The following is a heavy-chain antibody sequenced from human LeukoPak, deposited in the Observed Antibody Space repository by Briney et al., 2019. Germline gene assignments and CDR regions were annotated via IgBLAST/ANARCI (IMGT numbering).Heavy chain of an antibody. CDR2: INPNSGGT. D-gene: IGHD2-15*01. CDR3: ARGRYCSGGSCYSFSDYDY. CDR1: GYTFTGYY. Sequence: ASVKVSCKASGYTFTGYYMHRVRQAPGQGLEWMGWINPNSGGTNYAQKFQGRVTMTRDTSISTAYMELSRLRSDDTAVYYCARGRYCSGGSCYSFSDYDYWGQGTLVTVSS. V-gene: IGHV1-2*02. J-gene: IGHJ4*02.